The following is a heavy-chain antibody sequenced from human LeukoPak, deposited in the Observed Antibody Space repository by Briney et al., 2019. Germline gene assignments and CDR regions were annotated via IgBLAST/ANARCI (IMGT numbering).Heavy chain of an antibody. CDR1: GGSFSGYY. J-gene: IGHJ4*02. V-gene: IGHV4-34*01. CDR2: INHSGST. CDR3: ARWGCSSTSCCSFDY. D-gene: IGHD2-2*01. Sequence: SETLSLTCAVSGGSFSGYYWSWIRQPPGKGLEWIGEINHSGSTNYNPSLKSRVTISVDTSKNQFSLKLSSVTAADTAVYYCARWGCSSTSCCSFDYWGQGTLVTVSS.